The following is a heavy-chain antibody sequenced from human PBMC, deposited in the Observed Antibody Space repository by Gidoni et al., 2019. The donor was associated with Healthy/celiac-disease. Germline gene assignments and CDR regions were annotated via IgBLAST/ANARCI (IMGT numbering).Heavy chain of an antibody. Sequence: GLEWVAVIWYDGSNKYYADSEKGRFTIPRDNSKNTLYLQMNSLRAEDTAVYYCARADSSGTGGFDYWGQGTLVTVSS. CDR2: IWYDGSNK. CDR3: ARADSSGTGGFDY. V-gene: IGHV3-33*01. D-gene: IGHD3-22*01. J-gene: IGHJ4*02.